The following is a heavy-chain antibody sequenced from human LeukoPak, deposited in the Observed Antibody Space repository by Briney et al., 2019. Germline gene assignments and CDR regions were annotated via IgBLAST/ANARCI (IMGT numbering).Heavy chain of an antibody. D-gene: IGHD2-2*01. CDR3: ARAVGYCSSTSCDDFDY. CDR1: GGSFSGYY. CDR2: INHSGST. V-gene: IGHV4-34*01. J-gene: IGHJ4*02. Sequence: SETLSLTCAVYGGSFSGYYWSWIRQPPGKGLEWIGEINHSGSTNYNPSLKSRVTISVDTSKNQFSLKLSSVTAADTAVYYCARAVGYCSSTSCDDFDYWGQGTLVTVSS.